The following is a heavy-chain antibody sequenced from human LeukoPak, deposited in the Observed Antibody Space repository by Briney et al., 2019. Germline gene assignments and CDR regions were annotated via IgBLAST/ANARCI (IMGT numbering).Heavy chain of an antibody. D-gene: IGHD3-10*01. CDR3: ARCLWFGDTPGFDP. V-gene: IGHV3-21*01. CDR1: GFTFSSYS. Sequence: GGSLRLSCAASGFTFSSYSMNWVRQAPGKGLEWVSSISSSSSYIYYADSVKGRFTISRDNAKNSLYLQMNSLRAEDTAVYYCARCLWFGDTPGFDPWGQGTLVTVSS. J-gene: IGHJ5*02. CDR2: ISSSSSYI.